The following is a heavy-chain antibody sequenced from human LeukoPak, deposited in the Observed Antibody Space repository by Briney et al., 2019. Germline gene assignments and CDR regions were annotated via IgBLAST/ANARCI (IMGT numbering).Heavy chain of an antibody. D-gene: IGHD3-3*01. V-gene: IGHV3-21*01. CDR1: GFTFSSYT. Sequence: PGGSLRLSCAASGFTFSSYTMNWVRHAPGKGQEWVSSISSSSSHIYYADSVKGRFTISRDNAKNSLYLQMNSLRAEDTAVYYCARGLITIPNYFDPWGQGTLVTVSS. CDR2: ISSSSSHI. J-gene: IGHJ5*02. CDR3: ARGLITIPNYFDP.